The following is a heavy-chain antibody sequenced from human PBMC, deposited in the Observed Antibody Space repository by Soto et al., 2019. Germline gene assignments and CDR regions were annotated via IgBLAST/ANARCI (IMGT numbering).Heavy chain of an antibody. CDR3: ARGGIAAVVTTDDL. J-gene: IGHJ2*01. Sequence: EVQLVESGGGLVKPGGSLRLSCAASGFTFSSYSMNWVRQAPGKGLEWVSSISSSSSYIYYADSVKGRFTISSDNAKNPRYLQMNSLRAEDTAVYYCARGGIAAVVTTDDLWGRGTLVTVSS. CDR1: GFTFSSYS. CDR2: ISSSSSYI. V-gene: IGHV3-21*01. D-gene: IGHD2-15*01.